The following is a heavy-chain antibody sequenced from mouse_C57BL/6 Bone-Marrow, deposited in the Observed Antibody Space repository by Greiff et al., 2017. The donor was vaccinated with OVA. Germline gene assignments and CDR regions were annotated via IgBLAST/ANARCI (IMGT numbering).Heavy chain of an antibody. J-gene: IGHJ4*01. Sequence: QVQLKESGAELVRPGASVTLSCKASGYTFTDYEMHWVKQTPVHGLEWIGAIDPETGGTAYNQKFKGKAILTADKSSSTAYMELRSLTSEDSAVYYCTREDYDYDDAMDYWGQGTSVTVSS. D-gene: IGHD2-4*01. CDR3: TREDYDYDDAMDY. V-gene: IGHV1-15*01. CDR1: GYTFTDYE. CDR2: IDPETGGT.